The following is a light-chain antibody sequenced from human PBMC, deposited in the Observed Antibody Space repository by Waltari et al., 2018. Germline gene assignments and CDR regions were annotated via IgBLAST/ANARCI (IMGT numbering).Light chain of an antibody. J-gene: IGLJ3*02. CDR3: QSYDSSVSAWV. CDR2: GHN. CDR1: SSNIGAGYD. Sequence: QSVLTQPPSVSGAPGQSITISCTGSSSNIGAGYDVHWYQHLPGTAPKLLIYGHNNRPSGGPYRFSGSKAGTSASLAITGLQAEDEADYYCQSYDSSVSAWVFGGGTKLTVV. V-gene: IGLV1-40*01.